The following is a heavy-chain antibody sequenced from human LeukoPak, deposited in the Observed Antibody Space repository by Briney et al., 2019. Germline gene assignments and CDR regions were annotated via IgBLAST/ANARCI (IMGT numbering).Heavy chain of an antibody. CDR1: GFTFSSYG. Sequence: GGSLRLSCAASGFTFSSYGMHWVRQAPGKGLEWVANIKQDGSEKYYVDSVKGRFTISRDNAKNSLHLQMNSLRAEDTAVYYCARDQGYSYGFSYYYYYYGMDVWGQGTTVTISS. CDR2: IKQDGSEK. D-gene: IGHD5-18*01. V-gene: IGHV3-7*01. J-gene: IGHJ6*02. CDR3: ARDQGYSYGFSYYYYYYGMDV.